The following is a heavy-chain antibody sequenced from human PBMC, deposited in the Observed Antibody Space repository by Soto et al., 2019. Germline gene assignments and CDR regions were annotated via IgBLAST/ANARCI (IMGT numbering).Heavy chain of an antibody. CDR2: IYYNGRT. CDR1: GDSISTYY. J-gene: IGHJ4*02. V-gene: IGHV4-59*01. Sequence: SETLSLTCTVSGDSISTYYWSWIRQPPGKGLEWIGYIYYNGRTNYNPSLESRVTISLDTSKSQFSLKLSSVSAADTAVYYCARDGSGYDFWSGPYFFDYWGPGTLVTVSS. CDR3: ARDGSGYDFWSGPYFFDY. D-gene: IGHD3-3*01.